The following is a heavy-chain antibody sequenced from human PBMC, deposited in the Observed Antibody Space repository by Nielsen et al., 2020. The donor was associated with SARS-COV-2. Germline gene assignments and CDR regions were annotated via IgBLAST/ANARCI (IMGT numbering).Heavy chain of an antibody. D-gene: IGHD3-3*01. CDR2: IFHSGRT. J-gene: IGHJ4*02. Sequence: SETLSLTCAVSGGSISDDNYWSWVRQPPGKGLEWIGEIFHSGRTNYNPSLRGRVTISMDKSENQFSLSLSSVTAADTAVYYCARDSRWSGYLFDYWGQGTLVTVSS. CDR3: ARDSRWSGYLFDY. CDR1: GGSISDDNY. V-gene: IGHV4-4*02.